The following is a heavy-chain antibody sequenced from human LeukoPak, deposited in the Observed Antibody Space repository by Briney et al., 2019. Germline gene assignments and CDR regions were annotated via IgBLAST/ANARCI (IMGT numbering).Heavy chain of an antibody. Sequence: GGSLRLSCAASGFNFANHAMSWVRQAPGKGLEWVSAISGSGGSTYYADSVKGRFTISRDNSKNTLYLQMNSLRAEDTAVYYCAKDSSGPPDYWGQGTLVTVSS. CDR3: AKDSSGPPDY. D-gene: IGHD3-22*01. CDR1: GFNFANHA. J-gene: IGHJ4*02. CDR2: ISGSGGST. V-gene: IGHV3-23*01.